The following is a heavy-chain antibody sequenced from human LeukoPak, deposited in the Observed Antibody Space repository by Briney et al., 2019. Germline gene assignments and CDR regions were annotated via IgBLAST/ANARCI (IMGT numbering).Heavy chain of an antibody. V-gene: IGHV4-34*01. J-gene: IGHJ6*03. CDR1: GFTVSSNY. D-gene: IGHD6-6*01. CDR3: ARRRYTSIAALRGYYYYMDV. Sequence: GSLRLSCAASGFTVSSNYMSWVRQPPGKGLEWIGEINHSGSTNYNPSLKSRVTISVDTSKNQFSLKLSSVTAADTAVYYCARRRYTSIAALRGYYYYMDVWGKGTTVTVSS. CDR2: INHSGST.